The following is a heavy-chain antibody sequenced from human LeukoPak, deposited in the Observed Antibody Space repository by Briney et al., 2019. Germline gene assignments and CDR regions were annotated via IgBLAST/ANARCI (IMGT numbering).Heavy chain of an antibody. CDR3: ARGSGYGHCLNWFDP. CDR2: ISSSSSYI. J-gene: IGHJ5*02. CDR1: GFTFSSYS. V-gene: IGHV3-21*01. Sequence: GGSLRLSCAASGFTFSSYSMNWVRQTPGKGLEWVSSISSSSSYIYYADSVKGRFTISRDNAKNSLYLQMNSLRAEDTAVYYCARGSGYGHCLNWFDPWGQGTLVTVSS. D-gene: IGHD4-17*01.